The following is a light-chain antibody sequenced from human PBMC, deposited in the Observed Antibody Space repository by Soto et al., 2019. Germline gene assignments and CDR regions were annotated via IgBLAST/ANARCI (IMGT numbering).Light chain of an antibody. CDR3: SSYTSSSTGLYV. CDR2: DVS. CDR1: SSDVGGYNY. J-gene: IGLJ1*01. Sequence: QSALTQPASVSGSPGQSITISCTGTSSDVGGYNYVSWYQQHPGKAPKLMIYDVSNRPSGVSNRFSGSKSGNTASLTISGLQAEDEPDYYCSSYTSSSTGLYVFGTGTKLTVL. V-gene: IGLV2-14*01.